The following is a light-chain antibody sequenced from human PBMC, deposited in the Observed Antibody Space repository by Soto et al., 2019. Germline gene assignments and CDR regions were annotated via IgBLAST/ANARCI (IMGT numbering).Light chain of an antibody. V-gene: IGKV3-11*01. CDR3: QQRSNRAGLT. Sequence: EIVLTQSPATLSLSPGERATLSCRASQSVSSYLAWYQQKPGQAPRLLIYDASNRATGIPARFSGSGSGTDFTLTISSLEPEDFAVYSCQQRSNRAGLTFGGGTKVEIK. CDR1: QSVSSY. CDR2: DAS. J-gene: IGKJ4*01.